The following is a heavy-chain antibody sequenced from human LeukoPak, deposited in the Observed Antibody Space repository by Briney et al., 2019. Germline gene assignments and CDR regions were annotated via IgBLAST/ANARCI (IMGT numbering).Heavy chain of an antibody. J-gene: IGHJ4*02. CDR1: GGSISSYY. CDR2: IYYSGST. Sequence: TSSETMSHTCTVSGGSISSYYWSWIRQPPGKGLEWIGYIYYSGSTNYNPSLKSRVTISVDTSKNQFSLKLSSVTAADTAVYYCARDRPLGYSNYGEWDYFDYWGQGTLVTVSS. V-gene: IGHV4-59*01. CDR3: ARDRPLGYSNYGEWDYFDY. D-gene: IGHD4-11*01.